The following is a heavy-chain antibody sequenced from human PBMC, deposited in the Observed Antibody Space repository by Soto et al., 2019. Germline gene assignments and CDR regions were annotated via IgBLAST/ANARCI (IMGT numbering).Heavy chain of an antibody. CDR2: IRSKANSYAT. CDR1: GFTFSGSA. CDR3: TRKLEWSSPCRV. J-gene: IGHJ6*02. V-gene: IGHV3-73*01. Sequence: GGALRLSGAASGFTFSGSAMQWVRQDSGKGLEWVGRIRSKANSYATAYAASVKGRFTISRDDSKNTAYLQMNSLKTEDTAVYYCTRKLEWSSPCRVWGQGTTVTVSS. D-gene: IGHD3-3*01.